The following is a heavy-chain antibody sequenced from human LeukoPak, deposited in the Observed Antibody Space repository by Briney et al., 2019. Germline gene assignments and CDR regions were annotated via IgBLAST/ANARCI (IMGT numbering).Heavy chain of an antibody. V-gene: IGHV4-59*01. Sequence: SETLSLTCAVSGGSISSYYWSWIRQPPGKGLEWIGYIYYSGSTNYNPSLKSRVTISVDTSKNQFSLKLSSVTAADTAVYYCARGGLYCSGGSCVDYWGQGTLVTVSS. J-gene: IGHJ4*02. CDR1: GGSISSYY. CDR3: ARGGLYCSGGSCVDY. CDR2: IYYSGST. D-gene: IGHD2-15*01.